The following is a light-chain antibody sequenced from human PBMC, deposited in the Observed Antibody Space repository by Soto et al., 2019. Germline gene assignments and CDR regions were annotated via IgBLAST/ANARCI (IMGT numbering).Light chain of an antibody. CDR1: QSVSSY. J-gene: IGKJ1*01. Sequence: IVLTQSPATLSLSPGERATLSCRASQSVSSYLAWYQQKPGQAPRLLIYDASNRATGIPARFSGSGSGTDFTLTISSLEPEDFAVYYCQQRSNWPSVTFGQGTKVDNK. V-gene: IGKV3-11*01. CDR2: DAS. CDR3: QQRSNWPSVT.